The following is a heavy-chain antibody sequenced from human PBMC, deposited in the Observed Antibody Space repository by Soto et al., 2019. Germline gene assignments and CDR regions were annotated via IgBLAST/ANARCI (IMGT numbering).Heavy chain of an antibody. Sequence: QVQLVESGGGVVQPGRSLRLSCAASGFIFSNYGMHWVRQAPGKGLEWVAVIWYDGSNKYYADSLKGRFTISRDNSKNKLYLQMNSLRAEDTAVYYCARAQYSSSWCLFDYWGQGTLVTVSS. D-gene: IGHD6-13*01. V-gene: IGHV3-33*01. CDR2: IWYDGSNK. CDR1: GFIFSNYG. CDR3: ARAQYSSSWCLFDY. J-gene: IGHJ4*02.